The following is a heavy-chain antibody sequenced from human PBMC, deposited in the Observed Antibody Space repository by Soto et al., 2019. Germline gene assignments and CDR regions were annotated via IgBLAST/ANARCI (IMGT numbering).Heavy chain of an antibody. V-gene: IGHV4-34*01. CDR2: INHIGST. CDR1: GGSFSGYY. J-gene: IGHJ4*02. CDR3: TRGPRPSSSGTGAY. D-gene: IGHD1-26*01. Sequence: SETLSRTCAVYGGSFSGYYWSWIRQPPGKGLEWIGEINHIGSTNYNPSLKSRVTISVDNDKNTLYLQLDSLRVEDTAMYYCTRGPRPSSSGTGAYWGPGTQVTVSS.